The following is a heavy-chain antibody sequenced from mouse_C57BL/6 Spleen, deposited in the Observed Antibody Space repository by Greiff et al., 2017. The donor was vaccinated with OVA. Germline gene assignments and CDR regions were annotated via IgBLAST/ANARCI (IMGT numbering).Heavy chain of an antibody. CDR3: TRSRDYYGSPSFNY. CDR2: IGPETGGT. D-gene: IGHD1-1*01. CDR1: GYTFTDYE. Sequence: VQLQQSGAELVRPGASVTLSCKASGYTFTDYEMHWVKQTPVHGLEWIGAIGPETGGTAYNQKFKGKAILTADKSSSTAYMELRSLTSEDSAVYYCTRSRDYYGSPSFNYWGQGTTLTVSS. J-gene: IGHJ2*01. V-gene: IGHV1-15*01.